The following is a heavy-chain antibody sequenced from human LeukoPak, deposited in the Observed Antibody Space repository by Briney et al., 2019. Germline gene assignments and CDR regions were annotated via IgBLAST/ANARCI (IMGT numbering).Heavy chain of an antibody. V-gene: IGHV1-69*05. CDR2: IIPIFGTA. CDR1: ENTFTNYY. D-gene: IGHD5-12*01. CDR3: ARTNPRRSGYDSSDY. Sequence: PVKVSCKASENTFTNYYMHWVRQAPGQGLEWMGGIIPIFGTANYAQKFQGRVTITTDESTSTAYMELSSLRSEDTAVYYCARTNPRRSGYDSSDYWGQGTLVTVSS. J-gene: IGHJ4*02.